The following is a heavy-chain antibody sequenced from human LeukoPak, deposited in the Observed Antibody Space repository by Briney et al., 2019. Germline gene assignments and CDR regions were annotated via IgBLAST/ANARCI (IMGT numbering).Heavy chain of an antibody. Sequence: SETLSLTCAVYGGSFSGYYWSWIRQPPGKGLEWIGEINHSGSTNYNPSLKSRVTMSVDTSKNQFSLKLASVTAADTAVYYCASEGILGATSVDYWGQGTLVTVSS. V-gene: IGHV4-34*01. CDR3: ASEGILGATSVDY. CDR1: GGSFSGYY. CDR2: INHSGST. J-gene: IGHJ4*02. D-gene: IGHD1-26*01.